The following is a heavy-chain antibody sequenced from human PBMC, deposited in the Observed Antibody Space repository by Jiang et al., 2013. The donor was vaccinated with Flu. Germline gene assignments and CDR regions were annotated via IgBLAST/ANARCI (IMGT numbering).Heavy chain of an antibody. CDR2: IKSRAYGATA. CDR1: GFNFATYA. CDR3: TRDLAWYFDV. V-gene: IGHV3-49*04. Sequence: QLVESGGGLVQPGRSLRLSCKASGFNFATYAVDWVRQAPGKGLEWVGFIKSRAYGATAEYAASVKGRFVISRDDSNSIAYLQMNSLETEDTAVYYCTRDLAWYFDVWGRGTLVTVSS. D-gene: IGHD3-16*01. J-gene: IGHJ2*01.